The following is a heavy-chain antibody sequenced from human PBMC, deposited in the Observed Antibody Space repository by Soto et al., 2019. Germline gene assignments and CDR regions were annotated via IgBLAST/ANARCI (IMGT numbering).Heavy chain of an antibody. J-gene: IGHJ4*02. CDR2: VFWDGGE. V-gene: IGHV2-5*02. D-gene: IGHD1-26*01. CDR1: GFSLTTTGVG. CDR3: TQVYGSGSWGWYFHS. Sequence: QITLRESGPSLVKPTETLTLTCTFSGFSLTTTGVGVGWIRQPPGKALEWLAVVFWDGGERYSPSLKSRVTITKDTSKVQVVLTMTNMDPADTATYYCTQVYGSGSWGWYFHSWGQGTLVTVSS.